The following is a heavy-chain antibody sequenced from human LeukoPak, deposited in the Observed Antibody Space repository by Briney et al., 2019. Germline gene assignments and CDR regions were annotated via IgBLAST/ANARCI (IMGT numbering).Heavy chain of an antibody. CDR3: ARDVLGTEGAFDI. CDR1: GYTFTDYY. V-gene: IGHV1-2*02. J-gene: IGHJ3*02. Sequence: GASVKVSCKASGYTFTDYYMHWVRQAPGQGLEWMGWINPNTGGTNYAQKFQGRVTMTRDTSISTAYMEVSRLRSDDTAVYYCARDVLGTEGAFDIWGQGTVVTVPS. CDR2: INPNTGGT. D-gene: IGHD2/OR15-2a*01.